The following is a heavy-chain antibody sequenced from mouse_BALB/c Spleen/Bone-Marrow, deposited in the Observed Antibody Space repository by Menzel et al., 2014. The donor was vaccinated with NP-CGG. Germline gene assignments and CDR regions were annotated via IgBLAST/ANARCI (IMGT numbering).Heavy chain of an antibody. D-gene: IGHD2-3*01. CDR1: GFDFSGFW. J-gene: IGHJ3*01. V-gene: IGHV4-1*02. CDR3: ARLGYYGGFAY. CDR2: INPDSSTI. Sequence: EVMLVESGGGLVQLGGSLKLSCAASGFDFSGFWVGWVRQAPGKGLEWIGEINPDSSTINYTPSLKDRFIISRDNAKNTLCLQMSKVRSEDTALYYCARLGYYGGFAYWGQGTLVTVSA.